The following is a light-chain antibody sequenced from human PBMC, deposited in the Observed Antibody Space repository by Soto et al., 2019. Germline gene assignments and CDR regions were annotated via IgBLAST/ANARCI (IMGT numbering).Light chain of an antibody. J-gene: IGKJ1*01. CDR2: AAS. V-gene: IGKV1-39*01. Sequence: DIQMTQSPSSLSASVGDRVTITCRASQSISSYLNWYQQKPGKAPELLIYAASTLQSGVPSRFSGSGSGTDFTLTISGLQSEDFATYYCQQYYSFPLTFGQGTKV. CDR1: QSISSY. CDR3: QQYYSFPLT.